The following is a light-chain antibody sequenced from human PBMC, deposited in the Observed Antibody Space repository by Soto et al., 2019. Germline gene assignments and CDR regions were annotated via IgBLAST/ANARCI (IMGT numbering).Light chain of an antibody. Sequence: EIVLTQSPGTLSLSPGARATLSGRARQSVSSSHLAWYQQKPGQAPRLLIYSASSRATGIPDRFSGSGSGTDFTLTISRLEPEDFALYYCQHYQSGHPITFGQGTRLEIK. V-gene: IGKV3-20*01. J-gene: IGKJ5*01. CDR2: SAS. CDR1: QSVSSSH. CDR3: QHYQSGHPIT.